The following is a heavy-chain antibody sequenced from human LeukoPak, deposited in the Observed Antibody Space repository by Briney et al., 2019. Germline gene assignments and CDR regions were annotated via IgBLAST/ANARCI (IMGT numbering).Heavy chain of an antibody. D-gene: IGHD6-13*01. J-gene: IGHJ4*02. Sequence: PGGSLRLSCAASGFTFSSYGMHWVRQAPGKGLEWVAFIRYDGSNKYYADSVKGRFTISRDNSKNTLCLQMNSLRAEDTAVYYCAKVLTRIAAAATDYWGQGTLVTVSS. CDR3: AKVLTRIAAAATDY. CDR2: IRYDGSNK. V-gene: IGHV3-30*02. CDR1: GFTFSSYG.